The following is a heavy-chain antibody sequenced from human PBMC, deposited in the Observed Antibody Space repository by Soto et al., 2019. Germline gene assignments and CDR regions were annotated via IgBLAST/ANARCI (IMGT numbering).Heavy chain of an antibody. CDR3: AKVVTEGMDV. Sequence: GGSLRLSCAASGFTFSSYGMHWVRQAPGKGLEWVAVISYDGSNKYYADSVKGRFTISRDNSKNTLYLQMNSLRAEDTAVYYCAKVVTEGMDVWGQGTTVTVSS. CDR2: ISYDGSNK. J-gene: IGHJ6*02. D-gene: IGHD2-21*02. CDR1: GFTFSSYG. V-gene: IGHV3-30*18.